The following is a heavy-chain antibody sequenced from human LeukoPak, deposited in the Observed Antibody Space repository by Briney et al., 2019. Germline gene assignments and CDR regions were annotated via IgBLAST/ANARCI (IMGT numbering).Heavy chain of an antibody. CDR1: GFTFNTHG. V-gene: IGHV3-7*01. Sequence: GGSLRLSCVTSGFTFNTHGMHWVRQAPGKGLEWVANINQDGSQKYHVDSVKGRFTISRDNAKKSLYLQMNSLRAEDTAVYYCGRVGAYYGSGSYSDYWGQGTLVTVSS. D-gene: IGHD3-10*01. CDR3: GRVGAYYGSGSYSDY. J-gene: IGHJ4*02. CDR2: INQDGSQK.